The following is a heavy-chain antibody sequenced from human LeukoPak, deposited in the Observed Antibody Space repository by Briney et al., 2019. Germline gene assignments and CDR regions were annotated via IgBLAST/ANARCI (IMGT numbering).Heavy chain of an antibody. CDR1: GGSISSYY. CDR3: ARAWSSGWGP. Sequence: PSETLSLTCTVSGGSISSYYWSWIRPPPGKGLEWIGYIYYSGSTNYNPSLKRRVNISVDTSTNQFSLKLSSMTGAPTAGYYCARAWSSGWGPWGQGTLVTVSS. J-gene: IGHJ5*02. V-gene: IGHV4-59*01. CDR2: IYYSGST. D-gene: IGHD6-19*01.